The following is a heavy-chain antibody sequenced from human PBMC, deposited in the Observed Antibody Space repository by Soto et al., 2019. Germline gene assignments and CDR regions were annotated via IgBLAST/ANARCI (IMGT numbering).Heavy chain of an antibody. Sequence: QVQLQQWGAGLLKPSETLSLTCAVYGGSFSGYYWSWIRQPPGKGLEWIGEINHSGSTNYNPSLTGGVTISVDTSKSRLSLELSSVTAADAGVYYSARFPIEVVVAAHGPGKLYYYYGMDVWGQGTTVTVSS. CDR3: ARFPIEVVVAAHGPGKLYYYYGMDV. D-gene: IGHD2-15*01. CDR1: GGSFSGYY. V-gene: IGHV4-34*01. J-gene: IGHJ6*02. CDR2: INHSGST.